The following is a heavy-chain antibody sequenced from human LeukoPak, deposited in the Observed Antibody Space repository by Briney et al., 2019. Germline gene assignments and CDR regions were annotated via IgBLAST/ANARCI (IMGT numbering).Heavy chain of an antibody. CDR1: GYSFTSYW. J-gene: IGHJ5*02. CDR2: IYPGDSDT. Sequence: GESLKISCKGSGYSFTSYWIGWVRQMPGKGLEWMGIIYPGDSDTRYSPSFQGQVTISADKPISTAYLQWSSLKASDTAMYYCARAVNIVATIGWFDPWGQGTLVTVSS. CDR3: ARAVNIVATIGWFDP. D-gene: IGHD5-12*01. V-gene: IGHV5-51*04.